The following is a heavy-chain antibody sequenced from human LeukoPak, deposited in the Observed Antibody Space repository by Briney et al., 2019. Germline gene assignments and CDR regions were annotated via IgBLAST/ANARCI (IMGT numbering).Heavy chain of an antibody. CDR3: ARPETQYSSGLDGFDI. CDR2: INSDGSRT. J-gene: IGHJ3*02. D-gene: IGHD6-19*01. V-gene: IGHV3-74*01. Sequence: GGSLRLSCAASGFTFSTYWMHWVRQAPGKGLVWVSRINSDGSRTTYADSVKGRFTISRDNARNTLYLQMNSLRTEDTAVYYCARPETQYSSGLDGFDIWGQGTMVTVSS. CDR1: GFTFSTYW.